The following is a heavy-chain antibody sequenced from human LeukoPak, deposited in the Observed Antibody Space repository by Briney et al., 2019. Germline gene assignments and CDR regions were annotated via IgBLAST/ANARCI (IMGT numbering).Heavy chain of an antibody. CDR3: ARPETQYSSGLDGFDI. CDR2: INSDGSRT. J-gene: IGHJ3*02. D-gene: IGHD6-19*01. V-gene: IGHV3-74*01. Sequence: GGSLRLSCAASGFTFSTYWMHWVRQAPGKGLVWVSRINSDGSRTTYADSVKGRFTISRDNARNTLYLQMNSLRTEDTAVYYCARPETQYSSGLDGFDIWGQGTMVTVSS. CDR1: GFTFSTYW.